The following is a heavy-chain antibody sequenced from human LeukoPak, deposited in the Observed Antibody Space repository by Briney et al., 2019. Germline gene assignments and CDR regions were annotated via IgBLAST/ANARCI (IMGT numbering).Heavy chain of an antibody. CDR1: GGSFSGYY. CDR2: INHSGST. V-gene: IGHV4-34*01. J-gene: IGHJ4*02. Sequence: SETLSLTCAVYGGSFSGYYWSWIRQPPGKGLEWIGEINHSGSTNYNPSLKSRVTISVDTSKNQFSLKLSSVTVADTAVYYCARERGMMSRKKYFDYWGQGTLVTVSS. CDR3: ARERGMMSRKKYFDY. D-gene: IGHD1-26*01.